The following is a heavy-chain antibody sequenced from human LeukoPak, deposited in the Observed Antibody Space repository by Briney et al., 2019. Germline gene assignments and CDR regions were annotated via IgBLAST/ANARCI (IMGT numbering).Heavy chain of an antibody. CDR1: GFTFSSYA. D-gene: IGHD3-3*01. J-gene: IGHJ5*02. CDR3: ARINDFSSGYTHP. Sequence: GGSLRLSCAAYGFTFSSYAMHWVRQAPGKGLEWVGVISYDGSNKYYADSVKGRFTISRDNSKNTLYLQMNRLRAEDTAVYYCARINDFSSGYTHPSGQGTLFSVSS. V-gene: IGHV3-30*01. CDR2: ISYDGSNK.